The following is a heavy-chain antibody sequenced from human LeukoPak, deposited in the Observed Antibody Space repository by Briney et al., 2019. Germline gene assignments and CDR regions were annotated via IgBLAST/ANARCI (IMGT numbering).Heavy chain of an antibody. J-gene: IGHJ2*01. D-gene: IGHD4-17*01. CDR3: ASDYGGYDWYFDL. CDR1: GFTFSSYA. CDR2: ISGSGGST. V-gene: IGHV3-23*01. Sequence: GASLRLSCAASGFTFSSYAMSWVRQAPGKGLEWVSAISGSGGSTYYADSVKGRFTISRDNSKNTLYLQMNSPRAEDTAVYYCASDYGGYDWYFDLWGRGTLVTVSS.